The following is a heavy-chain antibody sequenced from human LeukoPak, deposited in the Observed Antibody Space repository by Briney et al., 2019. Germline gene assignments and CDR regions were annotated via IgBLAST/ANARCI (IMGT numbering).Heavy chain of an antibody. CDR3: ARGGIQVSGIDEFDY. D-gene: IGHD6-19*01. V-gene: IGHV3-13*01. J-gene: IGHJ4*02. Sequence: GGSLRLSCAASGFTFIDYDMHWVRHAIGKGLEWVSAIGIRGDTHYSGSVKGRFTNSRENAESSLYLQMNSLRAEDTAVYYCARGGIQVSGIDEFDYWGQGTLVTVSS. CDR1: GFTFIDYD. CDR2: IGIRGDT.